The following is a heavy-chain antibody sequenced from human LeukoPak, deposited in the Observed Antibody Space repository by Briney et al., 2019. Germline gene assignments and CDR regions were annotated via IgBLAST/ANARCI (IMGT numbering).Heavy chain of an antibody. D-gene: IGHD1-26*01. CDR3: ARAGSGRSPDWFDP. J-gene: IGHJ5*02. CDR2: ISSSGSTI. V-gene: IGHV3-48*04. CDR1: AFTFSSYS. Sequence: PGGSLRLSCAASAFTFSSYSMNWVRQAPGKGLEWVSYISSSGSTIYYADSVKGRFTISRDNAKNSLYLQMNSLRAEDTAVYYCARAGSGRSPDWFDPWGQGTLVTVSS.